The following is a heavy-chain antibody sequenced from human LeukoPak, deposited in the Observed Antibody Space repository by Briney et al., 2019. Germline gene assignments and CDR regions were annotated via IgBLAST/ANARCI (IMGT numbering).Heavy chain of an antibody. J-gene: IGHJ2*01. Sequence: GSLRLSCAASGFTFSSYAMSWVRPAPGKGLEWVSGISGRGGGTYNADSVKGRFTISRDNSKNTLYFQMHSLRAEDTAVYYCANNGVNSWYFDLWGRGTLVTVSS. D-gene: IGHD2-8*01. CDR2: ISGRGGGT. CDR3: ANNGVNSWYFDL. V-gene: IGHV3-23*01. CDR1: GFTFSSYA.